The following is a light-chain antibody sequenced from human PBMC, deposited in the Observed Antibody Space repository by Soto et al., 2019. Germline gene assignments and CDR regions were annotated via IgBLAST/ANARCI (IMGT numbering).Light chain of an antibody. CDR1: QSVSSSY. CDR3: QQYGSSPYT. V-gene: IGKV3-20*01. J-gene: IGKJ2*01. CDR2: AAS. Sequence: IVLTQSPGTLSLSPGERATLSCRASQSVSSSYLAWYQQKPGQAPRLLIYAASSRATGIPDRFSASGSGTEFTLTISRLEPEDFAVYYCQQYGSSPYTFGQGTKLEIK.